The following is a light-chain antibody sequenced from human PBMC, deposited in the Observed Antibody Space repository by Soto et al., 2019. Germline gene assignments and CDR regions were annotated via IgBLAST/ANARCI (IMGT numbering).Light chain of an antibody. CDR3: QQYNDWPLT. CDR2: GAS. Sequence: EIVLTQSPATLSVSPGERVTLSCRASQSVSDNLAWYQQKPGQAPRLLNYGASIRATDIPARFSGSGSGTEFSLTISSLQSEDFAVYYCQQYNDWPLTFGGGTKVEIK. CDR1: QSVSDN. V-gene: IGKV3D-15*01. J-gene: IGKJ4*01.